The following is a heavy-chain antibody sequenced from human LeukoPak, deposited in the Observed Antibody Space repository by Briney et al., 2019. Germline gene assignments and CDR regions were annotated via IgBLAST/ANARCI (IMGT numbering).Heavy chain of an antibody. CDR3: ARDDPSMIAALHY. D-gene: IGHD6-6*01. CDR1: GFTFSSYG. J-gene: IGHJ4*02. V-gene: IGHV3-30*03. Sequence: GRSLRLSCAASGFTFSSYGMHWVRQAPGKGLEWVAVISYDGSNKYYADSVKGRFTISRDNSKNTLYLQMNSLRAEDTAVYYCARDDPSMIAALHYWGQGTLVTVSS. CDR2: ISYDGSNK.